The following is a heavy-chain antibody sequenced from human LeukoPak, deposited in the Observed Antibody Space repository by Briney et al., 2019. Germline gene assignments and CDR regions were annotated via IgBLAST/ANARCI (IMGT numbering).Heavy chain of an antibody. CDR2: ISSSGSTI. CDR3: ARNDYNFDY. V-gene: IGHV3-48*03. D-gene: IGHD3-16*01. CDR1: GFTFSSYE. Sequence: GGSLRLSCAASGFTFSSYEMNWVRQAPGKGLEWVSYISSSGSTIYYADSVQGRFTISRDNAKNSLYLQMSSLRAEDTAVYYCARNDYNFDYWGQGTLVTVSS. J-gene: IGHJ4*02.